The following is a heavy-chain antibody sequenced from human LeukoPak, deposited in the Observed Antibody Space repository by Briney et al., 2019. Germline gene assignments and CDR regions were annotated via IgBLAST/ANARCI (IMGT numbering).Heavy chain of an antibody. CDR2: ISSSGSTI. CDR3: ARNDYNFDY. V-gene: IGHV3-48*03. D-gene: IGHD3-16*01. CDR1: GFTFSSYE. Sequence: GGSLRLSCAASGFTFSSYEMNWVRQAPGKGLEWVSYISSSGSTIYYADSVQGRFTISRDNAKNSLYLQMSSLRAEDTAVYYCARNDYNFDYWGQGTLVTVSS. J-gene: IGHJ4*02.